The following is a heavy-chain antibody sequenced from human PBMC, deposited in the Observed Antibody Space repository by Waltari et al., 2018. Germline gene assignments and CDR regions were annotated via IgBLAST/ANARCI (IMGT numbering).Heavy chain of an antibody. J-gene: IGHJ3*02. CDR1: GFSFSHYW. V-gene: IGHV3-7*01. Sequence: EVQLVESGGGLVQPGGSLRLSCAASGFSFSHYWVGWVRQAPGKGLEWVADIKGDGSRKYYLDSVRGRFSISRDNTKNSVDLQMNSLRAEDTAVYYCARDDSSSGSYDAFDIWGQGTMVAVSS. D-gene: IGHD3-22*01. CDR3: ARDDSSSGSYDAFDI. CDR2: IKGDGSRK.